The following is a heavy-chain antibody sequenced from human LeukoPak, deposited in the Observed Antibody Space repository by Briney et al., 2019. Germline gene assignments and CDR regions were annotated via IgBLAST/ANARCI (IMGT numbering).Heavy chain of an antibody. D-gene: IGHD5-12*01. V-gene: IGHV7-4-1*02. Sequence: ASVKVSCKTSGYTFTNNAINWVRQAPGQGLEWMGWINTNTGNPTYAQGFTGRFVFSLDTSVNTAYLQISSLKTDDTAAYYCARGIYEPYYYYYMDVWGEGTTVTVSS. CDR3: ARGIYEPYYYYYMDV. CDR2: INTNTGNP. J-gene: IGHJ6*03. CDR1: GYTFTNNA.